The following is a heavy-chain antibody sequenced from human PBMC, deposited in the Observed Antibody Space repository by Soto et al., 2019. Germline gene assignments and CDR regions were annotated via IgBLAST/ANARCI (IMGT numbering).Heavy chain of an antibody. CDR1: GGTFSSSA. Sequence: QVQLVQSGAEMKEPGSSVKVSCKTSGGTFSSSAISWLRQAPGQGLEWMGGIIPLFRTPDYAQKSQGRVTIAADESTSTAYMELSSMRSEETAVYYCARDNDRLQLGGNYYYILDVWGQGTTITVSS. J-gene: IGHJ6*02. D-gene: IGHD4-4*01. CDR2: IIPLFRTP. V-gene: IGHV1-69*12. CDR3: ARDNDRLQLGGNYYYILDV.